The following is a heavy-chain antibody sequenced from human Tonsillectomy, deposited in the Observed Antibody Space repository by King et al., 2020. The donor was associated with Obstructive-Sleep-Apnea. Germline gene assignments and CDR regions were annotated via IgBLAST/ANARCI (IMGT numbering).Heavy chain of an antibody. Sequence: VQLVESGGGVVQPGRSLRLSCAASGFTFSSYGMHWVRQAPGKGLEWVAVISYDGSNKYYADSVKGRFTISRDNSKNTLYLQMNSLRAEDTAVYYCAKDYCYYYGDCENYYYYGMDVWGQGTTVTVSS. D-gene: IGHD4-17*01. CDR2: ISYDGSNK. J-gene: IGHJ6*02. CDR1: GFTFSSYG. CDR3: AKDYCYYYGDCENYYYYGMDV. V-gene: IGHV3-30*18.